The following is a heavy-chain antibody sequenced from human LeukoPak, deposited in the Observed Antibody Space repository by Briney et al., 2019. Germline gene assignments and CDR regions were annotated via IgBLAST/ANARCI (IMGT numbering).Heavy chain of an antibody. J-gene: IGHJ5*02. CDR2: IYYSGST. D-gene: IGHD3-10*01. CDR3: ARGLPTYREFWRHNWFDP. Sequence: PSETLSLTCTVSGGSISSYYWSWIRQPPGKGLEWIGYIYYSGSTNYNPSLKSRVTISVDTSKNQFSLKLSSVTAADTAVYYCARGLPTYREFWRHNWFDPWGQGTLVTVSS. CDR1: GGSISSYY. V-gene: IGHV4-59*01.